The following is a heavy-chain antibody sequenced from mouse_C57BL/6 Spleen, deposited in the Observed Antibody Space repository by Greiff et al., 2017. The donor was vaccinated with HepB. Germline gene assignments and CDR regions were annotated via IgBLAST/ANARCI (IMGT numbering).Heavy chain of an antibody. Sequence: QVQLKESGAELVRPGASVTLSCKASGYTFTDYEMHWVKQTPVHGLEWIGAIDPETGGTAYNQKFKGKAILTADKSSSTAYMELRSLTSEDSAVYYCTLITTVVGLDYWGQGTTLTVSS. V-gene: IGHV1-15*01. CDR1: GYTFTDYE. CDR2: IDPETGGT. D-gene: IGHD1-1*01. J-gene: IGHJ2*01. CDR3: TLITTVVGLDY.